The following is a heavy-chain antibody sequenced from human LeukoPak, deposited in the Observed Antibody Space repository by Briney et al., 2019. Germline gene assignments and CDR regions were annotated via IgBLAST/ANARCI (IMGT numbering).Heavy chain of an antibody. J-gene: IGHJ3*02. CDR1: GYSFTSYW. D-gene: IGHD1-26*01. CDR3: ARPKKSGSYRDDAFDI. CDR2: IYPGDSDT. V-gene: IGHV5-51*01. Sequence: GESLNISCKGSGYSFTSYWIGWVRQMPGKGLEWMGIIYPGDSDTRYSPSFQGQVTISADKSISTAYLQWSSLKASDTAMYYCARPKKSGSYRDDAFDIWGQGTMVTVSS.